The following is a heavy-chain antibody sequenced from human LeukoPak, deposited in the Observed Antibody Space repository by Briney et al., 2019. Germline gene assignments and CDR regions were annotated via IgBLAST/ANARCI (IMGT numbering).Heavy chain of an antibody. V-gene: IGHV3-23*01. CDR1: GFSFSSYW. D-gene: IGHD2-2*01. Sequence: GGSLRLSCAASGFSFSSYWMSWVRQAPGKGLEWVSTISGSGFSTYFADSVKGRFTISRDNSKNTLYLQMNSLRAEDTAVYYCAKDWANALYFFDYWGQGTLVTVSS. CDR3: AKDWANALYFFDY. CDR2: ISGSGFST. J-gene: IGHJ4*02.